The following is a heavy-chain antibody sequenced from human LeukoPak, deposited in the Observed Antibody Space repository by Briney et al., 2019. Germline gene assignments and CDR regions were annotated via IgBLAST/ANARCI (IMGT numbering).Heavy chain of an antibody. CDR3: ARGRAIVLMVYAIARFEGYFDY. D-gene: IGHD2-8*01. CDR2: MYNSGST. J-gene: IGHJ4*02. CDR1: DGSISSCR. V-gene: IGHV4-59*12. Sequence: PSETLSLTCTVSDGSISSCRWSWFRQAPGKGLEWLGYMYNSGSTNFNPSLKSRVTISVDTSKNQFSLKLSSVTAADTAVYYCARGRAIVLMVYAIARFEGYFDYWGQGTLVTVSS.